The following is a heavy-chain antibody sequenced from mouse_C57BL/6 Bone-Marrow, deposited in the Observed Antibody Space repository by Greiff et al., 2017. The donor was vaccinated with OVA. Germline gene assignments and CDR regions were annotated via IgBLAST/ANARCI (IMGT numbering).Heavy chain of an antibody. CDR1: GFNIKDDY. Sequence: VQLQQSGAELVRPGASVKLSCTASGFNIKDDYMHWVKQRPEQGLEWIGWIDPENGDTEYASKFQGKATITADTSSNTAYLQLSSLTSEDTAVYYCTTSRIYYAPYWYLDVGGTGTT. CDR2: IDPENGDT. V-gene: IGHV14-4*01. D-gene: IGHD2-1*01. CDR3: TTSRIYYAPYWYLDV. J-gene: IGHJ1*03.